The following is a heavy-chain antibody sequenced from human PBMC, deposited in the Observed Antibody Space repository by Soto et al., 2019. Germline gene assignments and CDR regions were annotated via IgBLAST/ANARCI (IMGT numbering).Heavy chain of an antibody. Sequence: AGGSLRLSCAASGFTFSSYSMNWVRQAPGKGLEWVSSISSSSSYIYYADSVKGRFTISRDNAKNSLYLQMNSLRAEDTAVYYCARDLITMVRGVIITDAFDIWGQGTMVTVSS. D-gene: IGHD3-10*01. J-gene: IGHJ3*02. CDR3: ARDLITMVRGVIITDAFDI. V-gene: IGHV3-21*01. CDR1: GFTFSSYS. CDR2: ISSSSSYI.